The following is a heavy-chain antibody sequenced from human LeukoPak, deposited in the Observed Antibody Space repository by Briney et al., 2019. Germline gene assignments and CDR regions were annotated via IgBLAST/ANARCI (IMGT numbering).Heavy chain of an antibody. CDR3: ARALGDYYYYMGV. J-gene: IGHJ6*03. Sequence: GGSLRLSCAASGFTFSSYWMSWVRQAPGKGLEWVANIKQDGSEKYYVDSVKGRFTISRDNAKNSLYLQMNSLRAEDTAVYYCARALGDYYYYMGVWGKGTTVTVSS. CDR2: IKQDGSEK. CDR1: GFTFSSYW. D-gene: IGHD7-27*01. V-gene: IGHV3-7*01.